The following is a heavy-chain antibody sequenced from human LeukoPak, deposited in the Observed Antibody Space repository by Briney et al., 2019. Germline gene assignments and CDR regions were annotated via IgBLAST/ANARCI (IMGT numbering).Heavy chain of an antibody. CDR1: GGSLNISSYY. CDR2: IYYSGRT. V-gene: IGHV4-39*01. Sequence: KPSETLSLTCTVSGGSLNISSYYWGWIRQPPGQGLEWIGSIYYSGRTYYNPSLKIRVTIFVDTSKNQFSLKLNSVTAADTAVYYCARSQATAMVSDYWGQGTLVTVSS. D-gene: IGHD2-2*01. J-gene: IGHJ4*02. CDR3: ARSQATAMVSDY.